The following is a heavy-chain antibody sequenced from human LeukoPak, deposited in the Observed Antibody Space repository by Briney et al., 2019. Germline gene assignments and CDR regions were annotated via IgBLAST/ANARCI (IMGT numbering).Heavy chain of an antibody. Sequence: PSETLSLTCAVYGGSFSGYYWSWIRQPPGKGLEWIGEINHSGSTNYNPSLKSRVTISVDTSKNQFSLKLSSVTAADAAVYYCARGRVGIGTRSRDYYYGMDVWGQGTKVTVSS. CDR2: INHSGST. CDR1: GGSFSGYY. D-gene: IGHD1-14*01. J-gene: IGHJ6*02. CDR3: ARGRVGIGTRSRDYYYGMDV. V-gene: IGHV4-34*01.